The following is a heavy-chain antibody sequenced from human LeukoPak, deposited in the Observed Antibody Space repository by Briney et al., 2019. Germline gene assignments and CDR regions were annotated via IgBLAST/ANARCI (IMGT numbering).Heavy chain of an antibody. CDR1: GYTFTDYY. CDR3: ARGRNIAVGGTSLVAH. Sequence: ASVKVSCKSSGYTFTDYYMHWVRQASGQGLKWMGWLNPNNGDTSYAQKFQGRVTMTRDTSISTAYMELSSLRSDDTAVYYCARGRNIAVGGTSLVAHWGQGTLVTVSS. V-gene: IGHV1-2*02. D-gene: IGHD6-13*01. J-gene: IGHJ4*02. CDR2: LNPNNGDT.